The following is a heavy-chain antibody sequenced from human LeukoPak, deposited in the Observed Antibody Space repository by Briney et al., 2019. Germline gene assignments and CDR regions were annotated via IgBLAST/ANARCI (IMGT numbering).Heavy chain of an antibody. CDR2: VSADGSST. Sequence: GGSLRLSCVASGFSFRSYWMHWVRQVPGKGLVCVSRVSADGSSTSYADAVKGRFTISRDNAKNTVDLQMSGLRAEDTAIYYCTRDKYGGTFDPWGQGTLVTVSS. CDR1: GFSFRSYW. V-gene: IGHV3-74*01. J-gene: IGHJ5*02. CDR3: TRDKYGGTFDP. D-gene: IGHD2-15*01.